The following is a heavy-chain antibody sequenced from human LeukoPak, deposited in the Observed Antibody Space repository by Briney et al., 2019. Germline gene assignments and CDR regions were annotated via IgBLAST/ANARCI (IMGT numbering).Heavy chain of an antibody. CDR3: ARDDSGMTTTNYYFDY. CDR2: IWYDGSNK. D-gene: IGHD3-10*01. J-gene: IGHJ4*02. CDR1: GFTFSSYG. Sequence: PGGSLRLSCAASGFTFSSYGMHWVRQAPGKGLEWVAVIWYDGSNKYYADSVKGRFTISRDNSKNTLYLQMNSLRAEDTAVYYYARDDSGMTTTNYYFDYWGQGTLVTVSS. V-gene: IGHV3-33*01.